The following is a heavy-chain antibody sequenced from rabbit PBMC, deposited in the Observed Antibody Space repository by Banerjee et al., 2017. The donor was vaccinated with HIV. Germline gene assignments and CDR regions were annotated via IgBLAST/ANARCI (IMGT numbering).Heavy chain of an antibody. J-gene: IGHJ6*01. Sequence: QEQLVESGGGLVKPEGSLTLTCTASGFTLSSSYWICWVRQAPGKGLEWIACIYAGSSGSTYYASWAKGRFTISKTSSTTVTLQMTSLTAADTATYFCARATYGDIFYIYYGMDLWGPGTLVTVS. CDR1: GFTLSSSYW. V-gene: IGHV1S45*01. CDR2: IYAGSSGST. D-gene: IGHD2-1*01. CDR3: ARATYGDIFYIYYGMDL.